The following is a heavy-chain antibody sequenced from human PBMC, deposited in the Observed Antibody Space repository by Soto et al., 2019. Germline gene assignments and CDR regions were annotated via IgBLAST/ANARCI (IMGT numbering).Heavy chain of an antibody. V-gene: IGHV3-21*01. CDR2: ISSSSSYI. CDR1: GFTFSSYS. J-gene: IGHJ4*02. D-gene: IGHD6-19*01. CDR3: ARLAVAGPYYFDY. Sequence: GGSLRLSCAASGFTFSSYSMNWVRRAPGKGLEWVSSISSSSSYIYYADSVKGRFTISRDNAKNSLYLQMNSLRAEDTAVYYCARLAVAGPYYFDYWGQGTLVTVSS.